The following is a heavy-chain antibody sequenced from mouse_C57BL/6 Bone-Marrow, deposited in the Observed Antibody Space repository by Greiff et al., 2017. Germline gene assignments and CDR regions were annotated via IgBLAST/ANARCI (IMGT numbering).Heavy chain of an antibody. CDR1: GFTFSDYG. Sequence: EVKVVESGGGLVKPGGSLKLSCAASGFTFSDYGMHWVRQAPEKGLEWVAYISSGSSTIYYADTVKGRFTVSRDNAKNTLFLQMTSLRSEDTAMYYCARLYGNFTPDWYFDVWGTGTTVTVSS. CDR2: ISSGSSTI. CDR3: ARLYGNFTPDWYFDV. D-gene: IGHD2-1*01. V-gene: IGHV5-17*01. J-gene: IGHJ1*03.